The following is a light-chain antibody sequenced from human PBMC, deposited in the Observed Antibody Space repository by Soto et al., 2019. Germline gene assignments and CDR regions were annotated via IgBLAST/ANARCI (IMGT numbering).Light chain of an antibody. J-gene: IGKJ1*01. CDR3: QQYNSYPWT. CDR2: DVS. CDR1: ESISSW. Sequence: DIQMTQSPSTLSASIGDRVVITCRASESISSWLARYQQKPGKAPKLLIYDVSSLESGVPSRFSGSESGTEFTLTISSLQPDDFATYYCQQYNSYPWTFGQGTKVDIK. V-gene: IGKV1-5*01.